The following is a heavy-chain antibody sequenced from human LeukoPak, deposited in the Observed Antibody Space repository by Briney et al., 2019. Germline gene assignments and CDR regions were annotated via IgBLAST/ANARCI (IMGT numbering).Heavy chain of an antibody. Sequence: GGSLTLSCAASGFNFSNYVVIGLRQAPGERLEWFSAICGGATTYYADHVKGRFTISGDNSKNTLYLQMNSLRAEDTAIYYCAKAGRLQAVAGWIDYWGQGTLVTVP. J-gene: IGHJ4*02. CDR1: GFNFSNYV. D-gene: IGHD6-19*01. CDR2: ICGGATT. CDR3: AKAGRLQAVAGWIDY. V-gene: IGHV3-23*01.